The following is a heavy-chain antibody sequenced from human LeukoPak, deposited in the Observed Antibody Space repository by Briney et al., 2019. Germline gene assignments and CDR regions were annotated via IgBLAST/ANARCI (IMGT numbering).Heavy chain of an antibody. CDR2: ISSSGSTI. Sequence: GGSLRLSCAASGFTFSSYEMNWVRQAPGKGLEWVSYISSSGSTIYYADSVKGRFTISRDNAKNSLYLQMNSLRAEDTAVYYCARDPRTAAAAKGGYWGQGTLVTVSS. CDR3: ARDPRTAAAAKGGY. D-gene: IGHD6-13*01. V-gene: IGHV3-48*03. J-gene: IGHJ4*02. CDR1: GFTFSSYE.